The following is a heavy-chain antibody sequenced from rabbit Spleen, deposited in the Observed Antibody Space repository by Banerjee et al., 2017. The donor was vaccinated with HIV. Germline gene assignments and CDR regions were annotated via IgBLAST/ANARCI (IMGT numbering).Heavy chain of an antibody. Sequence: QLEESAGGLVQPGGSLKLSCKASGFTLSRYYMNWVRQAPGKGLGWIGYIDPVFCITYFRDLVKGRFLHPRDDPQNPVFLQITHPTARDPAPYFLSQEGCGCRLFDFGGQGTLVTVS. CDR2: IDPVFCIT. D-gene: IGHD1-1*01. J-gene: IGHJ3*01. CDR1: GFTLSRYY. V-gene: IGHV1S7*01. CDR3: SQEGCGCRLFDF.